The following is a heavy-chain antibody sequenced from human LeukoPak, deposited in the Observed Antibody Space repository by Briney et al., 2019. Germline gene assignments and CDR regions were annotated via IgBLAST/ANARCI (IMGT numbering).Heavy chain of an antibody. CDR1: GFTVTSNY. D-gene: IGHD6-19*01. V-gene: IGHV3-53*01. CDR3: ARVSSGWYGEHFDY. CDR2: IYSGGAT. J-gene: IGHJ4*02. Sequence: GGSVRLSCAASGFTVTSNYMSWVRQAPGKGLEWVSVIYSGGATKYADSVKGRFSISRDNSKNIIYLQMNSLRAEDTAVYYCARVSSGWYGEHFDYWGEGTLVTDSS.